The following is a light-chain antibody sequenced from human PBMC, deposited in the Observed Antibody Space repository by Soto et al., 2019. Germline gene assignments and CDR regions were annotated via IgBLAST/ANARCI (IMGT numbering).Light chain of an antibody. CDR2: DVS. V-gene: IGLV2-11*01. J-gene: IGLJ1*01. Sequence: QSALTQPRSVSGSPGQSVTTSCTGTSSDIGNYNYVSWYQQYPGKAPKLIIYDVSKRPSGIPDRFFGSKFGNTASLTISGLQAEDEADYYCCSYAGSFIFVFGTGTKVTVL. CDR1: SSDIGNYNY. CDR3: CSYAGSFIFV.